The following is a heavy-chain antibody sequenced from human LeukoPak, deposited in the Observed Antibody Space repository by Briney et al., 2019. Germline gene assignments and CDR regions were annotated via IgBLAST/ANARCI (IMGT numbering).Heavy chain of an antibody. D-gene: IGHD2-2*02. CDR2: IRYDGSNK. CDR1: GFSVNNNY. J-gene: IGHJ3*02. Sequence: GGSLRLSCVASGFSVNNNYMHWVRQAPGKGLEWVAFIRYDGSNKYYADSVKGRFTISRDNSKNTLYLQMNSLRAEDTAVYYCAKAYCSSTSCYTGFAFDIWGQGTMVTVSS. V-gene: IGHV3-30*02. CDR3: AKAYCSSTSCYTGFAFDI.